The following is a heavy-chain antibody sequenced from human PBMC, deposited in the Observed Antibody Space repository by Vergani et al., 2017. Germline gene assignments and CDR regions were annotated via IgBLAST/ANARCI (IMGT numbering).Heavy chain of an antibody. J-gene: IGHJ4*02. Sequence: QVQLQQWGAGLLKPSETLSLTCAVYGGSFSGYYWSWIRQPPGKGLEWIGEINHSVSTNYNPSLKSRVTISVDTSKNQFSLKLSSVTAADTAVYYCARGSTVTTTQLDYWGQGTLVTVSS. V-gene: IGHV4-34*01. CDR1: GGSFSGYY. CDR2: INHSVST. D-gene: IGHD4-11*01. CDR3: ARGSTVTTTQLDY.